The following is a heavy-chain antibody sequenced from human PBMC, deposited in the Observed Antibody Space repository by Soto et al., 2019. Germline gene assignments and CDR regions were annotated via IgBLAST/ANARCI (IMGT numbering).Heavy chain of an antibody. CDR3: ARLPNKSPQN. Sequence: EVQLVESGGGLVQPGGSLRLSCAASGFTFSSYWMHWGRQAPGKGLVWVSSISTDASSTCYADPVKGRFTISRDNAKTTLYLQMNGVKAEDAVVYYCARLPNKSPQNWGQGTLVIVSP. J-gene: IGHJ1*01. CDR2: ISTDASST. V-gene: IGHV3-74*01. CDR1: GFTFSSYW.